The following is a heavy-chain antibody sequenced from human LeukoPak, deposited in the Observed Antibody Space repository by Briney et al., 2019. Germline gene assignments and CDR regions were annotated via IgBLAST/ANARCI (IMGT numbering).Heavy chain of an antibody. CDR1: GGSISSYY. CDR2: IYTSGST. V-gene: IGHV4-4*07. D-gene: IGHD5-24*01. CDR3: ARSREMGTTCDY. J-gene: IGHJ4*02. Sequence: PSETLSLTCTVLGGSISSYYWSWIRQPAGKGLEWIGRIYTSGSTKYNPSLKSRVTMSVDTSKNQFSLRLTSVTAADTAVYYCARSREMGTTCDYWGQGTLVTVSS.